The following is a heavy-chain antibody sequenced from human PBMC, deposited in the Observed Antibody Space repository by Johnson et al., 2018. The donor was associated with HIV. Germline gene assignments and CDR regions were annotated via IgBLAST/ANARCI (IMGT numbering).Heavy chain of an antibody. J-gene: IGHJ3*01. V-gene: IGHV3-30*04. CDR3: VRDRSTYSGSYYGWDAFAL. CDR1: GFTFSSHG. CDR2: ISCDGRNK. Sequence: QVPLVESGGGVVQPGRSLRLSCAASGFTFSSHGPHWVRQAPGKGLEWVAVISCDGRNKFYADYVKGRFTISRDNSKNTLYLQMNSLRAEDTAVYYCVRDRSTYSGSYYGWDAFALWGQGTMVTVSS. D-gene: IGHD1-26*01.